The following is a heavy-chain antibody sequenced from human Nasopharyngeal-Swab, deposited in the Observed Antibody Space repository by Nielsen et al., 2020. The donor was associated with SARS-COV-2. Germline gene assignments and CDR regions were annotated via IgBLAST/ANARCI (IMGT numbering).Heavy chain of an antibody. CDR2: IKSKTDGGTT. V-gene: IGHV3-15*01. Sequence: GESLKISCAASGFTFNDAWMSWVRQAPGKGLEWVGRIKSKTDGGTTDYAAPVKGRFTISRDDSKNTLYLQMNSLKTEDTAVYCCTTETYYYDSSGPDAFDVWGQGTMVTVSS. J-gene: IGHJ3*01. CDR3: TTETYYYDSSGPDAFDV. D-gene: IGHD3-22*01. CDR1: GFTFNDAW.